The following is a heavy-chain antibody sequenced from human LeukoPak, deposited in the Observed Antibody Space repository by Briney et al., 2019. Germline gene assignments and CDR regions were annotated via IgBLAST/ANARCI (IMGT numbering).Heavy chain of an antibody. CDR1: GFTFDDYA. CDR2: ISGDGGST. Sequence: PGGSLRLSCAASGFTFDDYAMHWVRQAPGKGLEWVSLISGDGGSTYYADSVKGRLTISGDNSKNSLYLQMNSLRAEDSALYYCAQSSGYDSSGYYRYWGQGTLVTVSS. D-gene: IGHD3-22*01. V-gene: IGHV3-43*02. CDR3: AQSSGYDSSGYYRY. J-gene: IGHJ4*02.